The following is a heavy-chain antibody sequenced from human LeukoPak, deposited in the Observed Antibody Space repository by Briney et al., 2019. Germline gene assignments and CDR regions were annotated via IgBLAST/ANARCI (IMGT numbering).Heavy chain of an antibody. CDR1: GYTLTELS. J-gene: IGHJ6*02. D-gene: IGHD2/OR15-2a*01. CDR2: FDPEDGET. V-gene: IGHV1-24*01. Sequence: ASVKVSCKVTGYTLTELSMRWVRQAPGKGLEWMGGFDPEDGETIYAQKFQGRVTMTKDTSTDTAYMELSSLRSEDTAVYYCATTLIGYYYGMDVWGQGTTVTVSS. CDR3: ATTLIGYYYGMDV.